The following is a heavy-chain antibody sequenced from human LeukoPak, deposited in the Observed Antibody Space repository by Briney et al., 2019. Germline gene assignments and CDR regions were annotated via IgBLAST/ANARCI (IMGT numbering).Heavy chain of an antibody. CDR2: INHSGST. D-gene: IGHD3-3*01. V-gene: IGHV4-34*01. Sequence: SETLPLTCAVCGGSFSGYYWSWIRQPPGKGLEWIGEINHSGSTNYNPSLKSRVTISVDTSKNQFSLKLSSVTAADTAVYYCARPARDFWSGYYINWFDPWGQGTLVTVSS. CDR3: ARPARDFWSGYYINWFDP. J-gene: IGHJ5*02. CDR1: GGSFSGYY.